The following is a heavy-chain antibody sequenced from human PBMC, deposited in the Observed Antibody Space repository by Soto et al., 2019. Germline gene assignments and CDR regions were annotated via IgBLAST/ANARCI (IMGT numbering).Heavy chain of an antibody. J-gene: IGHJ6*03. Sequence: SETLSLTCAVYGGSFSGYYWSWIRQPPGKGLEWIGEINHSGSTNYNPSLKSRVTISVDTSKNQFSLKLSSVTAADTAVYYCARGSYYYGSGSYIYYYYYYMDVWGQGTTVTVSS. CDR3: ARGSYYYGSGSYIYYYYYYMDV. D-gene: IGHD3-10*01. CDR1: GGSFSGYY. CDR2: INHSGST. V-gene: IGHV4-34*01.